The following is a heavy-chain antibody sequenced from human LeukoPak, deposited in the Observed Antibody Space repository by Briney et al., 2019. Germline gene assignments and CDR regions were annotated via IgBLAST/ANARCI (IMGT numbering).Heavy chain of an antibody. CDR2: INSDGSST. Sequence: GGSLRLSCAASGFTFSSYWMRWVRQAPGKGLVWVSRINSDGSSTNYADSVKGRFTISRDNAKNTLYLQMNSLRAEDTAVYYCTSYGAGISFTMWGQGTMVTVSS. V-gene: IGHV3-74*01. D-gene: IGHD3-10*01. CDR1: GFTFSSYW. CDR3: TSYGAGISFTM. J-gene: IGHJ3*01.